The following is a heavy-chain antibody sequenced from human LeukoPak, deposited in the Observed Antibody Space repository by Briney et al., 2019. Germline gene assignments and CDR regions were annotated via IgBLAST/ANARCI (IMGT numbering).Heavy chain of an antibody. J-gene: IGHJ6*03. Sequence: GGSLRLSCAASGFTFSSYEMNWVRQAPGKGLEWVSYISSSGSTIYYADSVKGRFTISRDNAKNSLYLQMNSLRAEDTAVYYCARDWRYCSSTSCPQWDYYYYYMDVWGKGTTVTVSS. D-gene: IGHD2-2*01. V-gene: IGHV3-48*03. CDR3: ARDWRYCSSTSCPQWDYYYYYMDV. CDR2: ISSSGSTI. CDR1: GFTFSSYE.